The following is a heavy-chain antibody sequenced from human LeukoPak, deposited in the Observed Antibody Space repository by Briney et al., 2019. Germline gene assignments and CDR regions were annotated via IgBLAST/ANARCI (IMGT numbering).Heavy chain of an antibody. CDR1: GFTFSSYA. Sequence: PGGSLRLSCAASGFTFSSYAMHWVRQAPGKGLEWVAVISYDGSNKYYADSVKGRFTISRDNSKNTLYLQMNSLRAEDTAVHYCARGNNSGWIYYFDYWGQGTLVTVSS. CDR3: ARGNNSGWIYYFDY. J-gene: IGHJ4*02. D-gene: IGHD6-19*01. V-gene: IGHV3-30*14. CDR2: ISYDGSNK.